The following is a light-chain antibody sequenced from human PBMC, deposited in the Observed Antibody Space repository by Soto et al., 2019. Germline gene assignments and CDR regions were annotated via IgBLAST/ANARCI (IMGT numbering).Light chain of an antibody. CDR3: QQYGISPGGT. V-gene: IGKV3-15*01. J-gene: IGKJ2*01. CDR1: QSVSSD. Sequence: IVMTQSPATLSVSPGDRVTLSCRASQSVSSDLAWYQQRPGQAPRLLIYGASTRATGIPARFSGTGSGAEFTLTISSLQSEDFAVYYCQQYGISPGGTFGQGTKVDIK. CDR2: GAS.